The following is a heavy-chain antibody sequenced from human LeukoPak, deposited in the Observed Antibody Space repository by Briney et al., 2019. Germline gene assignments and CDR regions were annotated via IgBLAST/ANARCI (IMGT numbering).Heavy chain of an antibody. Sequence: SQTLSLTCAVSGGSISSGGYSWSWIRQPPGKGLEWIGYIYHSGSTYYNPSLKSRVTISVDRSKNQFSLKLNSVTAADTAVYYCARDSGSYGYWYFDLWGRGTLVTVSS. V-gene: IGHV4-30-2*01. D-gene: IGHD1-26*01. J-gene: IGHJ2*01. CDR1: GGSISSGGYS. CDR2: IYHSGST. CDR3: ARDSGSYGYWYFDL.